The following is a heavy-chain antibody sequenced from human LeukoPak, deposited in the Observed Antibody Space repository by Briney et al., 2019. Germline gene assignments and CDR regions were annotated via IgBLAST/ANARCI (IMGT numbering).Heavy chain of an antibody. D-gene: IGHD7-27*01. CDR3: TRLTGGNYFDY. Sequence: QPGGSLRLSCAASGFTVSSNYMNWVPQAPGTGLEWVSLIYSGGSTYYADSVKGRFTISRDNSKNTLYLQMNSLRAEDTAVYYCTRLTGGNYFDYWGRGTLVTVSS. V-gene: IGHV3-53*01. J-gene: IGHJ4*02. CDR2: IYSGGST. CDR1: GFTVSSNY.